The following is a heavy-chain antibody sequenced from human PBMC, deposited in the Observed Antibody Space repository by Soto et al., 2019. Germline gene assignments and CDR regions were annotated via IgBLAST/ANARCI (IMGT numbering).Heavy chain of an antibody. CDR2: IIPIFGTA. CDR1: GGTFSSYA. V-gene: IGHV1-69*06. D-gene: IGHD2-15*01. Sequence: QVQLVQSGAEVKKPGSSVKVSCKASGGTFSSYAISWVRQAPGQGLEWMGGIIPIFGTANYAQKFQGRVTITADKSTSTAYVELSSLRSEDTAVYYCARGCSGGSCYYYYYGMDVWGQGTTVTVSS. J-gene: IGHJ6*02. CDR3: ARGCSGGSCYYYYYGMDV.